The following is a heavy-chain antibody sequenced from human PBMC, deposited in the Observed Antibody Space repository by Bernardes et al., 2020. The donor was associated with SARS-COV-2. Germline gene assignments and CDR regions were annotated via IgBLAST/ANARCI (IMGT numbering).Heavy chain of an antibody. J-gene: IGHJ3*01. CDR2: INPDGSVK. V-gene: IGHV3-7*05. D-gene: IGHD3-9*01. Sequence: GGSLRLSCVTSGFTFSRYWMSWVRQAPGKGLEWVANINPDGSVKYYMDFVEGRFAISRDNAKNSLSLQMNSLRAEDTATYYCARDVGGTDWRFGFDVWGPGTMVHVSS. CDR1: GFTFSRYW. CDR3: ARDVGGTDWRFGFDV.